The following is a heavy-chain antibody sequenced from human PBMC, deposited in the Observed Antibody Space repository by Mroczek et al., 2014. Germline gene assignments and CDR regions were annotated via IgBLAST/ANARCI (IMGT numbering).Heavy chain of an antibody. Sequence: QVQLVESGGGVVQPGGSLRLSCTASKFTFSNSAMHWVRQAPGKGLEWVAFISFDGFNKYYVDSVKGRFTISRDNSKNTLYLQMNSLRAEDTATYYCATDVYSTSPVNSPCLRGGRGTLVTVSS. CDR3: ATDVYSTSPVNSPCLR. V-gene: IGHV3-30*03. J-gene: IGHJ4*02. CDR1: KFTFSNSA. D-gene: IGHD6-13*01. CDR2: ISFDGFNK.